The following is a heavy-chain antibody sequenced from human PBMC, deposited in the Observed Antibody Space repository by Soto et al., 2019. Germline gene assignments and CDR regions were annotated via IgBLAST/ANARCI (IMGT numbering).Heavy chain of an antibody. D-gene: IGHD3-16*02. V-gene: IGHV4-39*01. CDR2: IYYSGST. Sequence: PSETLSLTCTVSGGSISSSSYYWGWLRQPPGKGLEWIGGIYYSGSTYYNPSLKSRVTISVDTAKNQFSLKLSSVTAAATAVYYCQRQGGYRGRYCDYNVQVWGTGSTVNV. CDR3: QRQGGYRGRYCDYNVQV. J-gene: IGHJ6*03. CDR1: GGSISSSSYY.